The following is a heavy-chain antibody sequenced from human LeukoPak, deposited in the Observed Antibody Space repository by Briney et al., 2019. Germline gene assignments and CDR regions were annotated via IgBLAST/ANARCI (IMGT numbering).Heavy chain of an antibody. CDR3: TKVGRCSSTSCRSIGDDY. J-gene: IGHJ4*02. Sequence: PGGSLRLSCAASGFTFSSYAMSWVRQAPGKGLEWVSAVSGSGGSTYYADSVKGRFTSSRDNSKHSLYLQMNSLRAEDTAVYYCTKVGRCSSTSCRSIGDDYWGQGTLVTVSS. CDR2: VSGSGGST. CDR1: GFTFSSYA. V-gene: IGHV3-23*01. D-gene: IGHD2-2*01.